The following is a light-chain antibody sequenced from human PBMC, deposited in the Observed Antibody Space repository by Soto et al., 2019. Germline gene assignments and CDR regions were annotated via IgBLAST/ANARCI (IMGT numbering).Light chain of an antibody. J-gene: IGLJ3*02. CDR2: EVS. CDR3: SSYTGTKTFWV. V-gene: IGLV2-8*01. Sequence: QSVLTQPPSASGSPGQSVTISCTGTSSDIGGYNYFSWYQHHPGKAPKLMIYEVSKRPSGVPDRFSCSKSGNAASLTVSGLQDEDEAEYYCSSYTGTKTFWVFGGGTQLTVL. CDR1: SSDIGGYNY.